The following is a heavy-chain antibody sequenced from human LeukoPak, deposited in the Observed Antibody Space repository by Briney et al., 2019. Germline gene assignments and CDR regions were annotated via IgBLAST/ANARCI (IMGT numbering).Heavy chain of an antibody. CDR3: ARTLDSRRYIVRRLYSMDV. V-gene: IGHV4-34*01. Sequence: SETLSLTCAVYGGSFSGYYWNWIRQPPGKGLEWIGEINHSGSTTYNRSLKSRVTISLDTSKNQFSLKLSSVTAADTAVYYCARTLDSRRYIVRRLYSMDVWGQGTTVTVSS. CDR2: INHSGST. J-gene: IGHJ6*02. D-gene: IGHD3-22*01. CDR1: GGSFSGYY.